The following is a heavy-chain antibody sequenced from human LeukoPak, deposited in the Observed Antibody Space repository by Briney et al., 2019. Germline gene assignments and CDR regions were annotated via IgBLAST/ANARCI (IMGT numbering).Heavy chain of an antibody. CDR3: ARGLGAGNPNDAFDI. CDR2: IYYSGST. Sequence: SETLSLTCTVSGGSISSGGYYWSWIRQHPGKGLEWIGYIYYSGSTYYNPSLKSRVTISVDTSKNQFSLKLSSVTAAGTAVYYCARGLGAGNPNDAFDIWGQGTMVTVSS. CDR1: GGSISSGGYY. V-gene: IGHV4-31*03. J-gene: IGHJ3*02. D-gene: IGHD1-26*01.